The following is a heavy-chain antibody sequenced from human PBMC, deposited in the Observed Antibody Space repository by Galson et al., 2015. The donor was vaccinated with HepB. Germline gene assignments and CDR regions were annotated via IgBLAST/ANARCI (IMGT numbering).Heavy chain of an antibody. D-gene: IGHD2-21*02. CDR2: IDPSDSYT. CDR1: GYSFTSYW. Sequence: QSGAEVKKPGESLRISCKGSGYSFTSYWISWVRQMPGKGLEWMGRIDPSDSYTNYSPSFQGHVTISADKSISTAYLQWSSLKASDTAMYYCARPSGGFRVTGYYYCGMDVWGQGTTVTVSS. V-gene: IGHV5-10-1*01. J-gene: IGHJ6*02. CDR3: ARPSGGFRVTGYYYCGMDV.